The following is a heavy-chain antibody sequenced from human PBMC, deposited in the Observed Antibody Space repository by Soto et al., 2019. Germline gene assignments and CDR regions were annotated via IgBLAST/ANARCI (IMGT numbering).Heavy chain of an antibody. V-gene: IGHV4-34*01. J-gene: IGHJ4*02. CDR3: ARKNSSGCNSDC. CDR1: GGPFSGYY. Sequence: PSETLSLTCAVCGGPFSGYYCSWIRQPPWKGLESLGEINHSGSTNYNPSLKSRVTISVDTSKNQFSLKLSSVTAADTAVYYCARKNSSGCNSDCCGQRTRIAVSS. D-gene: IGHD6-19*01. CDR2: INHSGST.